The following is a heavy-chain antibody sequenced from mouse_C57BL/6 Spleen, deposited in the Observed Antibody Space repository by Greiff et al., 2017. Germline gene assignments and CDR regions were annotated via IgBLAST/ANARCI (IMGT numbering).Heavy chain of an antibody. CDR3: ARYDGSSPGWFAY. CDR2: IYPSDSVT. CDR1: GYTFTSYW. V-gene: IGHV1-61*01. D-gene: IGHD1-1*01. J-gene: IGHJ3*01. Sequence: VQLQQPGAELVRPGSSVKLSCKASGYTFTSYWMDWVKQRPGQGLEWIGNIYPSDSVTHYNQKFKDKATLAVDKSSSTAYMQLSSLTSEDSAFYDCARYDGSSPGWFAYWGQGTLVTVSA.